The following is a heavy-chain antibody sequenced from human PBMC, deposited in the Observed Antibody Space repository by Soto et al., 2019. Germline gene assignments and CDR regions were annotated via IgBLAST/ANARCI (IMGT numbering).Heavy chain of an antibody. CDR2: IIPIFGTA. J-gene: IGHJ4*02. V-gene: IGHV1-69*01. CDR1: GGTFSSYA. D-gene: IGHD3-22*01. CDR3: ARPRGGYYDSSGYFFDY. Sequence: QVQLVQSGAEVQKPGSSVKVSCKASGGTFSSYAISWVRQAPGQGLEWMGGIIPIFGTANYAQKFQGRVTITADESTSTAYMELSSLRSEDTAVYYCARPRGGYYDSSGYFFDYWGQGTLVTVSS.